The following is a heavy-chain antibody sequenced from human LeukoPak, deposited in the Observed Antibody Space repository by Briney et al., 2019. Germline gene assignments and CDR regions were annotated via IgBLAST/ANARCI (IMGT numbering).Heavy chain of an antibody. CDR1: GFTFSSNW. V-gene: IGHV3-74*01. D-gene: IGHD1-26*01. CDR2: SNEDGNTT. Sequence: GGSLRLSCAASGFTFSSNWMHWVRQAPGKGLVWVSRSNEDGNTTNYADSVKGRFTISRDNAKNTLYLQMNSLTAEDTAVYYCVRDLGGRSGHWGQGTLVTASS. J-gene: IGHJ4*02. CDR3: VRDLGGRSGH.